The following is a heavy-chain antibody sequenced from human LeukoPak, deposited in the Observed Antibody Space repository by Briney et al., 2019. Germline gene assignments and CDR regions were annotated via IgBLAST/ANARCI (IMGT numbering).Heavy chain of an antibody. J-gene: IGHJ4*02. CDR3: ARGGFYCGGDCYVDY. CDR2: ISHSGST. Sequence: SETLSLTCAVYGGSFSAYYWSWIRQPPGKGLECIGEISHSGSTNYNPSLKSRVTISVDTSKNQFSLKVSSVTAADTAVYYCARGGFYCGGDCYVDYWGQGTLVTVSS. V-gene: IGHV4-34*01. D-gene: IGHD2-21*02. CDR1: GGSFSAYY.